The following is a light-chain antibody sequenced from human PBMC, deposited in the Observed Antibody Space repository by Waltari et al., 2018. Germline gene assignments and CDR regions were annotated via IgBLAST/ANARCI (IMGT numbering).Light chain of an antibody. CDR3: QQYGSSPRT. V-gene: IGKV3-20*01. J-gene: IGKJ1*01. CDR2: GAS. CDR1: QSVTSNY. Sequence: EIVLTQSPGTLSLSPGERATLPCSTIQSVTSNYLAWYQQKPRQAPRLLTYGASSRATGIPDRFSGSGSGTDFTLTISRLEPEDFAVYYCQQYGSSPRTFGQGTKVEIK.